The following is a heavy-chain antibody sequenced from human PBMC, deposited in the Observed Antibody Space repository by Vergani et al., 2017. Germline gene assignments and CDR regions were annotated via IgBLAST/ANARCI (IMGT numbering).Heavy chain of an antibody. CDR1: GFTFSSYG. J-gene: IGHJ4*02. CDR2: ISYDGSNN. V-gene: IGHV3-30*18. D-gene: IGHD6-13*01. Sequence: QVQLVESGGGVVQPGRSLRLSCAASGFTFSSYGMHWLRQAPGKGLEWVAVISYDGSNNYYADSVKGRFTISRDNSKNTLYLQMNSLRAEDTAVYYCAKDPGKAAAGGHYFDYWGQGTLVTVSS. CDR3: AKDPGKAAAGGHYFDY.